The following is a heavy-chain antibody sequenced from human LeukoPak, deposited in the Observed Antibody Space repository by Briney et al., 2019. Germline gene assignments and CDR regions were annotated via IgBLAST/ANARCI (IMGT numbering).Heavy chain of an antibody. J-gene: IGHJ3*02. Sequence: GGSLRLSCAASGFTFSIYEMNWVRQSPGKGLEWVSYISSSRSNTIYYAASVKGRFTISRDNSKNTLYLQMNSLRAADTAVYYCAKDVTYYYDNSGSWGAFHIWGQGTMVTVSS. V-gene: IGHV3-48*03. CDR2: ISSSRSNTI. CDR1: GFTFSIYE. CDR3: AKDVTYYYDNSGSWGAFHI. D-gene: IGHD3-22*01.